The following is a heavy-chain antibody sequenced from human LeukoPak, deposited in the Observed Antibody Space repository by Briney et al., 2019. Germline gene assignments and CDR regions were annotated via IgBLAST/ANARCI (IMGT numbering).Heavy chain of an antibody. CDR3: AGVYYDSSGYYPNWFDP. V-gene: IGHV3-21*01. CDR1: GFTFSSYS. J-gene: IGHJ5*02. Sequence: GGSLRLSCAASGFTFSSYSMNWVRQAPGKGLEWVSSISSSSSYIYYADSVKGRFTISRDNAKNSLYLQMNSLRAEDTAVYYCAGVYYDSSGYYPNWFDPWGQGTLVTVSS. CDR2: ISSSSSYI. D-gene: IGHD3-22*01.